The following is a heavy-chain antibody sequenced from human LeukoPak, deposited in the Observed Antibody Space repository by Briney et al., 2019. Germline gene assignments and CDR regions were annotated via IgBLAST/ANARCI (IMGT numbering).Heavy chain of an antibody. Sequence: PGRSLRLSCAASGFTFSSYGMHWVRQAPGKGLEWVAVISYDGSDKYYADSVKGRFTISRDNSKNTLYLQMNSLRAEDTAVYYCARGYYDSSGYYLDNWGQGTLVTVSS. D-gene: IGHD3-22*01. CDR1: GFTFSSYG. V-gene: IGHV3-30*19. CDR2: ISYDGSDK. J-gene: IGHJ4*02. CDR3: ARGYYDSSGYYLDN.